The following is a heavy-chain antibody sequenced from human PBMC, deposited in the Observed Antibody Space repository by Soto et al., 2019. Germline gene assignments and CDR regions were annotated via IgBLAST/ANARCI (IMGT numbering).Heavy chain of an antibody. D-gene: IGHD1-26*01. CDR1: FTFSMYS. J-gene: IGHJ5*02. CDR3: TRDQGGSYDSWFDP. CDR2: ISSGGSYI. Sequence: EVQVVESGGGLVQPGGSLRLSCSFTFSMYSMNWVRHAPGKGLEGVASISSGGSYIKYADSVKGRFTISRDNAKNSVSLQMNSLRVDDTAVYFCTRDQGGSYDSWFDPWGQGTLVTVSS. V-gene: IGHV3-21*01.